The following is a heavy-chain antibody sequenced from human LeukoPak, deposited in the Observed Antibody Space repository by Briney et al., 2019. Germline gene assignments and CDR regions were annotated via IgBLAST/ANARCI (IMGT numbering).Heavy chain of an antibody. CDR2: IYYSGST. J-gene: IGHJ4*02. CDR1: GGSISSYY. V-gene: IGHV4-59*01. CDR3: ARVWGDLGFDY. D-gene: IGHD3-16*01. Sequence: SETLSLTCTVSGGSISSYYWSWIRQPPGKGLEWIGYIYYSGSTNYNPSLKSRVTISVDTSKNQFSLKLSSVTAADTAVYYCARVWGDLGFDYWGQGTLVTVSS.